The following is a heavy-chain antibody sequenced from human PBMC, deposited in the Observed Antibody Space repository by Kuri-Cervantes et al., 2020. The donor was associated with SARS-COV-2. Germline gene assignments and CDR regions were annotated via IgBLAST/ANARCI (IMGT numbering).Heavy chain of an antibody. D-gene: IGHD4-17*01. CDR1: GFTLSSYG. J-gene: IGHJ4*02. CDR2: ISYDGSNK. V-gene: IGHV3-30*03. Sequence: GESLKISCAASGFTLSSYGMQWVHQAPGKGLEWVAVISYDGSNKYYADSVKGRFTISRDNAKNLLYLQMNSLRAEDTALYYCARDLSQYGDPGFDFWGQGTLVTVSS. CDR3: ARDLSQYGDPGFDF.